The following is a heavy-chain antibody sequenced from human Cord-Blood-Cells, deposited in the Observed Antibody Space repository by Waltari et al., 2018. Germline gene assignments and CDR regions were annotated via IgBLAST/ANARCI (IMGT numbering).Heavy chain of an antibody. CDR3: ARDTPDYTQYQLLYYFDY. CDR2: IKQDGSEK. D-gene: IGHD2-2*01. CDR1: GFTFSSYW. J-gene: IGHJ4*02. V-gene: IGHV3-7*01. Sequence: EVQLVESGGGLVQPGGSLRLSCAASGFTFSSYWMSWVRQAPGRGLEWVANIKQDGSEKYYVDSVKGRFTISRDNAKNSLYLQMNSLRAEDTAVYYCARDTPDYTQYQLLYYFDYWGQGTLVTVSS.